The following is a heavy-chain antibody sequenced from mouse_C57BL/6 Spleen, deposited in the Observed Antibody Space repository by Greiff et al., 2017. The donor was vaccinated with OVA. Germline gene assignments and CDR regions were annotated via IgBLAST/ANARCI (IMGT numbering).Heavy chain of an antibody. Sequence: VQLQQSGAELVRPGTSVKMSCKASGYTFTNYWIGWAKQRPGHGLEWIGDMYPGGGYTNYNEKFKGKATLTADKSSSTAYMQFSSLTSEDSAIYYCARSHYDYDGFDYWGQGTTLTVSS. V-gene: IGHV1-63*01. D-gene: IGHD2-4*01. J-gene: IGHJ2*01. CDR3: ARSHYDYDGFDY. CDR2: MYPGGGYT. CDR1: GYTFTNYW.